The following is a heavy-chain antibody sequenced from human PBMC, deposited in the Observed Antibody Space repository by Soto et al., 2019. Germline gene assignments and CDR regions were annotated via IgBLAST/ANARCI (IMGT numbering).Heavy chain of an antibody. Sequence: QVQLQQLGAGLLKPSETLSLTCAVYGGSFSGYYWSWIRQPPGKGLERIGEINHSGSTNYNPSLKSRVTISVDTSKNQFSLKLSSVTAADTAVYYCARVKNWNSMGTNWFDPWGQGTLVTVSS. CDR2: INHSGST. D-gene: IGHD1-7*01. V-gene: IGHV4-34*01. J-gene: IGHJ5*02. CDR3: ARVKNWNSMGTNWFDP. CDR1: GGSFSGYY.